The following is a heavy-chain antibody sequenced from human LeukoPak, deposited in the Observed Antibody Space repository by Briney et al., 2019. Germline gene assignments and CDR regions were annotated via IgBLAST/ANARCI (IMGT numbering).Heavy chain of an antibody. V-gene: IGHV4-59*01. CDR1: GGSISSYY. Sequence: SETLSLTCTVSGGSISSYYWSWIRQPPGRGLEWIGSIHYSGSTSYNPSLRSRVTISVDKSKNQFFLKLSSVTATDTAVYYCARAGLGASDAFDIWGKGTTVTVSS. CDR2: IHYSGST. J-gene: IGHJ3*02. CDR3: ARAGLGASDAFDI.